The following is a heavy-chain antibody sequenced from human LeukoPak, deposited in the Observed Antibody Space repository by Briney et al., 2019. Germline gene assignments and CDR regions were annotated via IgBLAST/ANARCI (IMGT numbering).Heavy chain of an antibody. J-gene: IGHJ5*02. D-gene: IGHD5-18*01. V-gene: IGHV3-9*01. Sequence: GGSLRLSCAASGFTFDDYAMHWVRQAPGKGLEWVSGITWNSGTIGYADSVKGRFAISRDNARNSLYLQMNSLRAEDTALYYCAKGGAYSYVYNYFDPWGQGTLVTVSS. CDR2: ITWNSGTI. CDR3: AKGGAYSYVYNYFDP. CDR1: GFTFDDYA.